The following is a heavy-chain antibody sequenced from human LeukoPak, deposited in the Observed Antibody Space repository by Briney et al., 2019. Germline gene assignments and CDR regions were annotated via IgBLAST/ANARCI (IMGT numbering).Heavy chain of an antibody. J-gene: IGHJ6*02. CDR2: IYSGGST. Sequence: GGSLSLSCAASRLTVSSNYMSSVRPAPGKGLEWVSVIYSGGSTYYADSVKGRFTISRDNSKNTLYLQLNSLRAEDTAVYYCARESWYSGSFPYYYGMDVWGQGTTVTVSS. D-gene: IGHD1-26*01. CDR3: ARESWYSGSFPYYYGMDV. V-gene: IGHV3-53*01. CDR1: RLTVSSNY.